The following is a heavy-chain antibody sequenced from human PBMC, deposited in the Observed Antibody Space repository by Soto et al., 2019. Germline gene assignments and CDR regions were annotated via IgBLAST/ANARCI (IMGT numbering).Heavy chain of an antibody. J-gene: IGHJ5*02. CDR1: GGSFSGYY. CDR2: INHSGST. CDR3: ARGRGAMALNWFDP. Sequence: KASETLSLTCAVYGGSFSGYYWSWIRQPPGKGLEWIGEINHSGSTNYNPSLKSRVTISVDTSKNQLSLKLSSVTAADTAVYYCARGRGAMALNWFDPWGQGTLVTVSS. V-gene: IGHV4-34*01. D-gene: IGHD5-18*01.